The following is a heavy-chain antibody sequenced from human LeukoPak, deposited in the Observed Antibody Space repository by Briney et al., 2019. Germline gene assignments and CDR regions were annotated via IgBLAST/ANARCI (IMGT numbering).Heavy chain of an antibody. Sequence: SETLSLTCTVSGGSISSYYWSWIRQPPGKGLEWIGYIYYSGSTNYNPSLKSRVTISVDTSKNQFSLKLSSVTAADTAVYYRARGGRIAAAGFDYWGQGTLVTVSS. CDR3: ARGGRIAAAGFDY. J-gene: IGHJ4*02. V-gene: IGHV4-59*01. D-gene: IGHD6-13*01. CDR1: GGSISSYY. CDR2: IYYSGST.